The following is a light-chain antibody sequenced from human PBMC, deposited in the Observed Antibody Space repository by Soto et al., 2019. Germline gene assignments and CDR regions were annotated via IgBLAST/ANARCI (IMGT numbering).Light chain of an antibody. J-gene: IGKJ1*01. CDR2: DAS. Sequence: EIVLTQSPGTLSLSPGERATLSCRASQSVSNNYLAWYQQKPGQPPRLLIYDASNRATGIPARFSGSGSGTEFTLTISSLQPDDFATYHCQQYKSYWTFGQGTKV. CDR1: QSVSNNY. V-gene: IGKV3-20*01. CDR3: QQYKSYWT.